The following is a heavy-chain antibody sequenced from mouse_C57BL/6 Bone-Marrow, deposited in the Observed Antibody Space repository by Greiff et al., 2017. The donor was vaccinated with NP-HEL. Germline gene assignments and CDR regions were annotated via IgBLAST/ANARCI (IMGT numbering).Heavy chain of an antibody. CDR2: IDPETGGT. CDR3: TRGYYYGTEGFAY. V-gene: IGHV1-15*01. D-gene: IGHD1-1*01. Sequence: VQLQQSGAELVRPGASVTLSCKASGYTFTDYEMHWVKQTPVHGLEWIGAIDPETGGTAYNQKFKGKAILTADKSSSTAYMELRSLTSEDSAVYYCTRGYYYGTEGFAYWGQGTLVTVSA. CDR1: GYTFTDYE. J-gene: IGHJ3*01.